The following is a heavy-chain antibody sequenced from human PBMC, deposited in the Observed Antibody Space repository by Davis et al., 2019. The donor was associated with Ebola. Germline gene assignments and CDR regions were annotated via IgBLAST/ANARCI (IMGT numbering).Heavy chain of an antibody. Sequence: GESLKISCAASGFIFRSYAMHWVRQAPGKGLEWVAVISYGGSNKYYADSVKGRFTISRDNSKNTLYLQMNSLRAEDTAVYYCTRVTSYGSYWGQGTLVTVSS. V-gene: IGHV3-30-3*01. J-gene: IGHJ4*02. CDR2: ISYGGSNK. D-gene: IGHD5-18*01. CDR1: GFIFRSYA. CDR3: TRVTSYGSY.